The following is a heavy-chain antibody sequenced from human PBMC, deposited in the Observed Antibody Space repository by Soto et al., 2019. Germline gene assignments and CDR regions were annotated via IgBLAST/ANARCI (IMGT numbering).Heavy chain of an antibody. CDR3: ARRTTISPRLYYFDY. CDR1: GGSIDNTGDY. D-gene: IGHD4-17*01. CDR2: IYYTGST. J-gene: IGHJ4*02. V-gene: IGHV4-39*01. Sequence: SETLSLTCTVSGGSIDNTGDYWGWIRQSPGKGLEWIGSIYYTGSTYYNPSLKSRVSISVDTSKNQFSLMLTYMTAADRAVYYCARRTTISPRLYYFDYWGQGTLVTVSS.